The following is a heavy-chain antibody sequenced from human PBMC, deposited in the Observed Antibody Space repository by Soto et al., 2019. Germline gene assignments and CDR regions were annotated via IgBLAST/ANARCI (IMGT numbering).Heavy chain of an antibody. CDR2: VYTGGYS. V-gene: IGHV4-4*07. CDR3: ARELTTAGTVNWFDP. J-gene: IGHJ5*02. CDR1: GGSISSDY. D-gene: IGHD6-13*01. Sequence: VQLQESGPGLVKPSETLSLICTVSGGSISSDYLSWIRQPAGKGLEWIGRVYTGGYSNSNPSLKSRVTMSVDTSMKQFSLNMSSVTAADTAVYYCARELTTAGTVNWFDPWGQGTLVTVSS.